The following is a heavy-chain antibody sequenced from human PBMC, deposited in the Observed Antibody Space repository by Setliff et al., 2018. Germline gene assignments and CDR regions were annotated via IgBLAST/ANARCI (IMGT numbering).Heavy chain of an antibody. J-gene: IGHJ4*02. D-gene: IGHD1-26*01. V-gene: IGHV3-7*01. CDR3: ARDWEQRGYYFDY. CDR2: INQDGSEK. CDR1: GFTFTTYW. Sequence: GGSLRLSCGASGFTFTTYWMSWVRQAPGKGLEWVANINQDGSEKFFVDSVKGRFTISRDNAKNSLYLQMNSLRAEDTAVYYCARDWEQRGYYFDYWGQGTLVTVSS.